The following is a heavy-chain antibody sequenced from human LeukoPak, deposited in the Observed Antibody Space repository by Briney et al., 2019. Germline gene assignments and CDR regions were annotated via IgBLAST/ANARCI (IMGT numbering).Heavy chain of an antibody. J-gene: IGHJ6*03. D-gene: IGHD1-14*01. Sequence: PGGSLRLSCAASGFTFSSYGMHWVRQAPGKGLEWVAFIRYDGSNKYYADSVKGRFTISRDNSENTLYLQMNSLKTEDTAVYYCTTSGRPDYYYYYMDVWGKGTTVTVSS. V-gene: IGHV3-30*02. CDR1: GFTFSSYG. CDR3: TTSGRPDYYYYYMDV. CDR2: IRYDGSNK.